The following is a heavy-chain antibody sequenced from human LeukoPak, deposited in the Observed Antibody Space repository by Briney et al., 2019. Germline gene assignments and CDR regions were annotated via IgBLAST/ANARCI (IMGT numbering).Heavy chain of an antibody. CDR3: AKSRISFSGQADH. J-gene: IGHJ4*02. CDR1: GFTFSTYS. V-gene: IGHV3-21*01. D-gene: IGHD5-12*01. CDR2: ISSSSSYK. Sequence: PGGSLRLSCAASGFTFSTYSMNWVRQAPGKGLEWVSSISSSSSYKYYADSVKGRFTSSRDNAKNSLYLQMNSLRAEDTAVYYCAKSRISFSGQADHWGQGTLVTVSS.